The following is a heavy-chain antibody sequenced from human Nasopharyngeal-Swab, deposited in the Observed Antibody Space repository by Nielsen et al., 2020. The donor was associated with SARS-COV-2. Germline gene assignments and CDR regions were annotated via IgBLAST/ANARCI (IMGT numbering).Heavy chain of an antibody. V-gene: IGHV2-70*01. J-gene: IGHJ6*02. Sequence: SSPTLVKPTQTLTLTCSVSGFSLSASGFCVNWIRQPPGRALEWLAVIDWDDSKSYNSSLRSRLAIYKDTFRDEVVLTVANMDPLDTGTYFCARSTYLHSSGRRGLDVWGQGTTVTVSS. D-gene: IGHD3-10*01. CDR3: ARSTYLHSSGRRGLDV. CDR1: GFSLSASGFC. CDR2: IDWDDSK.